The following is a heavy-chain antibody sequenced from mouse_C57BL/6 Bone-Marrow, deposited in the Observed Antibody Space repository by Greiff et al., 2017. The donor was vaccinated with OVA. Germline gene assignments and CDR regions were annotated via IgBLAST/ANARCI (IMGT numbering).Heavy chain of an antibody. CDR1: GYTFTSYW. V-gene: IGHV1-69*01. CDR3: ARDYGPWFAY. Sequence: QVQLKQPGAELVMPGASVKLSCKASGYTFTSYWMHWVKQRPGQGLEWIGEINPSDSYTNYNQKFKGKSTLTVDKSSSTAYMQLSSLTSEDSAVYYCARDYGPWFAYWGQGTLVTVSA. J-gene: IGHJ3*01. CDR2: INPSDSYT. D-gene: IGHD1-1*01.